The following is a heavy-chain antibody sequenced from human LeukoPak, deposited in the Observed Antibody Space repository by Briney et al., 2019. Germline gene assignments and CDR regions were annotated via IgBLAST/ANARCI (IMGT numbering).Heavy chain of an antibody. V-gene: IGHV3-33*08. CDR1: GFTFSSYS. D-gene: IGHD2-21*02. CDR3: ARDQVDVWSLAYCGGDCYPDAFDI. Sequence: GGSLRLSCAASGFTFSSYSMNWVRQAPGKGLEWVAVIWYDGSNKYYADSVKGRFTISRDNSKNTLYLQMNSLRAEDTAVYYCARDQVDVWSLAYCGGDCYPDAFDIWGQGTMVTVSS. CDR2: IWYDGSNK. J-gene: IGHJ3*02.